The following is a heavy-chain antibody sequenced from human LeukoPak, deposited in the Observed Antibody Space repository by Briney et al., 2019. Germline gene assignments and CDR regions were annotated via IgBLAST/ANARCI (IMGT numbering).Heavy chain of an antibody. CDR3: AKEGPDCGGDCYGVFDY. J-gene: IGHJ4*02. CDR2: ISDRGSTI. CDR1: GFTFSNYA. Sequence: GGSLRLSCAASGFTFSNYAVAWVRQVPGKGLEWVSVISDRGSTIFYADSVKGRFTISRDNSKNTLYLQMHSLRAEDTALYYCAKEGPDCGGDCYGVFDYWDRGTLVTVSS. V-gene: IGHV3-23*01. D-gene: IGHD2-21*02.